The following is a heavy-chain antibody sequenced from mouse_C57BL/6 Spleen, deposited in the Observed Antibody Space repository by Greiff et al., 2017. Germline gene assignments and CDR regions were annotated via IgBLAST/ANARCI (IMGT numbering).Heavy chain of an antibody. CDR2: IHPNSGST. Sequence: QVQLQQPGAELVKPGASVKLSCKASGYTFTSYWMHWVKQRPGQGLEWIGMIHPNSGSTNYNEKFKSKATLTVDKSSSTAYMQLSSLTSEDSAVYYGARDRNGSSLYFDYWGKGTTLTVSS. CDR1: GYTFTSYW. D-gene: IGHD1-1*01. CDR3: ARDRNGSSLYFDY. J-gene: IGHJ2*01. V-gene: IGHV1-64*01.